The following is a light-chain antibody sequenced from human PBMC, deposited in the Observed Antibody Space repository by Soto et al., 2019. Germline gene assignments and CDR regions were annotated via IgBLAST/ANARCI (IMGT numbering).Light chain of an antibody. CDR2: AAS. CDR3: QHHYSTPFT. V-gene: IGKV1-27*01. CDR1: QGISDY. J-gene: IGKJ3*01. Sequence: DIQMTQSPSSLSAFLGDRVTITCRASQGISDYLVWYQQKPGKVPKLLIYAASTLQSGVPPRFSGTGSGTDFRLTISSLQPQDVANYYCQHHYSTPFTLAPGTKVDIK.